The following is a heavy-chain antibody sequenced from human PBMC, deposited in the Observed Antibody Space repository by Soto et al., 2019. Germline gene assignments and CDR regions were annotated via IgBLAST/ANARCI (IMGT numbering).Heavy chain of an antibody. D-gene: IGHD5-12*01. CDR2: IIPMFGNI. CDR1: GGTFSSYT. J-gene: IGHJ3*02. V-gene: IGHV1-69*08. CDR3: ARGGNAQPTEAFEI. Sequence: QVQLVQSGAKVKRPGSSVKVSCKASGGTFSSYTISWVRQAPGQGLEWMGRIIPMFGNINYAQNFQGRVRITADKATSTAYMELSSLRSEDTAVYYCARGGNAQPTEAFEIWGQGTMVTVSS.